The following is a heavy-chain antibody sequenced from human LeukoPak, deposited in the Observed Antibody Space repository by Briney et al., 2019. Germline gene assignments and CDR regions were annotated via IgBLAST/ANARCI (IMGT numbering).Heavy chain of an antibody. J-gene: IGHJ4*02. CDR1: GFTFSSYA. Sequence: PGGSLRLSCAASGFTFSSYAMTWVRQAPGKGLEWVSAISGSGGSTYYADSVKGRFTISRDNSKNTLYLQMNSLRAEDTAVYYCANPLGDGATFDYWGQGTLVTVSS. CDR3: ANPLGDGATFDY. D-gene: IGHD3-16*01. CDR2: ISGSGGST. V-gene: IGHV3-23*01.